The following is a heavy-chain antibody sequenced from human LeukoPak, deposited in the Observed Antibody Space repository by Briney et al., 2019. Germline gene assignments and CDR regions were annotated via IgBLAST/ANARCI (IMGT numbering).Heavy chain of an antibody. J-gene: IGHJ4*02. Sequence: GGSLRLSCGASGLTFNDYWMSWVRQAPGKGLEWVATIKEDGSEEYYVDSVKGRFTISRDNAQNSLVLRMGSLRADDTAVYYCAKVRGTYSYSFDYWGQGSLVTVSS. D-gene: IGHD1-26*01. CDR1: GLTFNDYW. CDR3: AKVRGTYSYSFDY. V-gene: IGHV3-7*01. CDR2: IKEDGSEE.